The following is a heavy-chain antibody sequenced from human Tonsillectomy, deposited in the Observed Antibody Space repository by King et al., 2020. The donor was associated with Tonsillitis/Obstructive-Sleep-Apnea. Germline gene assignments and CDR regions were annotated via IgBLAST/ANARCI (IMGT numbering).Heavy chain of an antibody. D-gene: IGHD3-3*01. CDR2: IYPGDPDT. CDR3: ARLSGSGVRYDFWSGYFDY. J-gene: IGHJ4*02. V-gene: IGHV5-51*03. CDR1: GYSLTNYW. Sequence: QLVQSGAEVKKPGESLKISCKGSGYSLTNYWIGWVRQMPGKGLEWMGIIYPGDPDTKYSPSFQGHVTISADKSISTAYLQWSSLTASDTAKYYCARLSGSGVRYDFWSGYFDYWGQGTLVTVSS.